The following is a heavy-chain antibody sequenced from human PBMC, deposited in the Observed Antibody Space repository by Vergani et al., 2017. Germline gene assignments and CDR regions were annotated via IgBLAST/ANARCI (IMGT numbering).Heavy chain of an antibody. J-gene: IGHJ4*02. Sequence: QVHLQQRGAGVLKPSETLSLTCGVIGGSLSGYFWSWIRQSPGRGLGWIGEITAIGSAKYSPSATSRVTISVDTSRGEFTRTVTSVTAADTGLYFCASRRPRLNLGSKSNAGTFDSWGQGTLVTVSS. V-gene: IGHV4-34*02. CDR1: GGSLSGYF. CDR3: ASRRPRLNLGSKSNAGTFDS. CDR2: ITAIGSA. D-gene: IGHD3-10*01.